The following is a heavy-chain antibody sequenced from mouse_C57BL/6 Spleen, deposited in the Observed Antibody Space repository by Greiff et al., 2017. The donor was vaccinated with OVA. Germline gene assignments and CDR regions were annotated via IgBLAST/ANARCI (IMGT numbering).Heavy chain of an antibody. Sequence: QVQLKESGAELVRPGASVTLSCKASGSTFTDYEMHWVKQTPVHGLEWIGAIDPEPGGTASNQKFTVKALLTADKTSSTAYMELRSVTSEDSAVYYCTTRKAPQAPGYFDYWGQGTTLTVSS. V-gene: IGHV1-15*01. CDR1: GSTFTDYE. D-gene: IGHD3-2*02. CDR2: IDPEPGGT. CDR3: TTRKAPQAPGYFDY. J-gene: IGHJ2*01.